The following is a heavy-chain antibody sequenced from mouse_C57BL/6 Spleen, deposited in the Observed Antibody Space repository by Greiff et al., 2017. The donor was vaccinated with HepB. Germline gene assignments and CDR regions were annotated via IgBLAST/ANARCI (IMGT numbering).Heavy chain of an antibody. Sequence: QVQLKQSGAELARPGASVKLSCKASGYTFTSYGISWVKQRTGQGLEWIGEIYPRSGNTYYNEKFKGKATLTADKSSSTAYMELRSLTSEDSAVYFCARRGYDYEIDYWGQGTTLTVSS. CDR2: IYPRSGNT. J-gene: IGHJ2*01. V-gene: IGHV1-81*01. CDR1: GYTFTSYG. D-gene: IGHD2-4*01. CDR3: ARRGYDYEIDY.